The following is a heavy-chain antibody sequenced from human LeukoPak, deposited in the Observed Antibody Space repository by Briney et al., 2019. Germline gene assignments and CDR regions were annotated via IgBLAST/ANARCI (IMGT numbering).Heavy chain of an antibody. CDR3: ARESDGSGSGGYFDY. V-gene: IGHV4-59*01. CDR2: IYYSGST. D-gene: IGHD3-10*01. J-gene: IGHJ4*02. CDR1: GGSISSYY. Sequence: SETLSLTCTVSGGSISSYYWSWIRQPSGKGLEWIGYIYYSGSTNYNPSLKSRVTISVDTSKNQFSLKLSSVTAADTAVYYCARESDGSGSGGYFDYWGQGTLVTVSS.